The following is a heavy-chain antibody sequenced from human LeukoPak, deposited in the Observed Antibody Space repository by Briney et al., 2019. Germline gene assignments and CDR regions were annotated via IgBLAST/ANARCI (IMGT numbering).Heavy chain of an antibody. Sequence: KASETLSLTCTVSGGSISSYYWSWIRQPPGKGLEWIGYIYYSGSTNYNPSLKSRVTISVDTSKNQFSLKLSSVTAADTAVYYCARAPEGHDSSGYYYEDWGQGTLVTVSS. CDR1: GGSISSYY. D-gene: IGHD3-22*01. V-gene: IGHV4-59*01. J-gene: IGHJ4*02. CDR3: ARAPEGHDSSGYYYED. CDR2: IYYSGST.